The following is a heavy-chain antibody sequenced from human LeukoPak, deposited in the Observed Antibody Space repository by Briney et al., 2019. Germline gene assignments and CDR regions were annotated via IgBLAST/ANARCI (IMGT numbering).Heavy chain of an antibody. Sequence: GGFLRLSCAASGLTFDDYAMHWVRQAPGKGLEWVSGISWNSGSIGYADSVKGRFTISRDNAKNSLYLQMNSLRAEDTALYYCAKLGYSSDYWGQGTLVTVSS. CDR3: AKLGYSSDY. J-gene: IGHJ4*02. V-gene: IGHV3-9*01. CDR1: GLTFDDYA. CDR2: ISWNSGSI. D-gene: IGHD5-18*01.